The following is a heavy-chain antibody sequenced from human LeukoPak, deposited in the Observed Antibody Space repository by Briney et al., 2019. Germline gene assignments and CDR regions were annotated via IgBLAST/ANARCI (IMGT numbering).Heavy chain of an antibody. CDR2: ISSSSSYI. V-gene: IGHV3-21*01. Sequence: GGSLRLSCAASGFTFSSYSMNWVRQAPGKGLEWVSSISSSSSYIYYADSVKGRFTISRDNAKNSLYLQMNSLRAEDTAVYYCARGAGYSEHVDAFDIWGQGTMVTVSS. CDR1: GFTFSSYS. D-gene: IGHD2-15*01. CDR3: ARGAGYSEHVDAFDI. J-gene: IGHJ3*02.